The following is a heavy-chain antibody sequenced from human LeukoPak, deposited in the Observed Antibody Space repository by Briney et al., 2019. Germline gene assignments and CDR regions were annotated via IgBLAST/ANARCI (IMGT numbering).Heavy chain of an antibody. J-gene: IGHJ4*02. CDR2: ISRSGTII. CDR1: GFTFSDYY. CDR3: ARERDDYYFDY. D-gene: IGHD3-3*01. V-gene: IGHV3-11*04. Sequence: GGSLRLSCAASGFTFSDYYMSWIRQAPGKGLEWVSYISRSGTIISYADSVRGRLTISRDNAKNSLYLQMNSLRAEDTAVYYCARERDDYYFDYWGQGTQVTVSS.